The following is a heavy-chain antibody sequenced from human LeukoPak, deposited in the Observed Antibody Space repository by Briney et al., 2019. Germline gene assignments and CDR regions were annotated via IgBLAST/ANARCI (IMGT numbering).Heavy chain of an antibody. CDR2: ISSSGSGGNT. Sequence: GGSLRLSCVASGVTLSNYAMSWARQAPGKGLEWVSGISSSGSGGNTYYADSVKGRFTISRDSSRNTLFLHMNTLRAEDTAIYYCAKDFPGDYALFDYWGQGTLVTVSS. CDR1: GVTLSNYA. D-gene: IGHD4-17*01. CDR3: AKDFPGDYALFDY. V-gene: IGHV3-23*01. J-gene: IGHJ4*02.